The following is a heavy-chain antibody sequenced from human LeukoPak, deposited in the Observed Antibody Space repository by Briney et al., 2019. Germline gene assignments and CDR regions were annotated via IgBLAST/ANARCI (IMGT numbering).Heavy chain of an antibody. V-gene: IGHV4-34*01. Sequence: PSETLSLTCAVYGGSFSGYYWSWIRHPPGKGLEWIGEINHSGSTNYNPSLKCRVTISVDTSKNQFSLKLSSVTAADTAVYYCARVLGGYNLDAFDIWGQGTMVTVSS. CDR3: ARVLGGYNLDAFDI. J-gene: IGHJ3*02. CDR1: GGSFSGYY. D-gene: IGHD5-24*01. CDR2: INHSGST.